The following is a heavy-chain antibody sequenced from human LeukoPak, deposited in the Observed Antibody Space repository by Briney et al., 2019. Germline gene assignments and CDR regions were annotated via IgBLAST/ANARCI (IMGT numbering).Heavy chain of an antibody. CDR2: IYHSGST. CDR3: ARDIAGRDYFDY. D-gene: IGHD1-26*01. V-gene: IGHV4-30-2*01. J-gene: IGHJ4*02. Sequence: ASETLSLTCTVSSGSISSDGYYWSWIRQPPGKGLEWIGYIYHSGSTYYRPSLKSRVTISVDRSKNQFSLKLSSVTAADTAVYYCARDIAGRDYFDYWGQGTLVTVSS. CDR1: SGSISSDGYY.